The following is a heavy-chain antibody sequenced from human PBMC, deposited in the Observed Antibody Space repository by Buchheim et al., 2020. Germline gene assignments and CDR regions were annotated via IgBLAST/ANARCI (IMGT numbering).Heavy chain of an antibody. V-gene: IGHV3-21*01. CDR2: ISSSSSYI. CDR3: ARDSAKGSGSYYPSYYYYGMDV. CDR1: GFTFSSYS. D-gene: IGHD3-10*01. J-gene: IGHJ6*02. Sequence: EVQLVESGGGLVKPGGSLRLSCAASGFTFSSYSMNWVRQAPGKGLEWVSSISSSSSYIYYADSVKGRFTISRDNAKTSLYLQMNSLRAEDTAVYYCARDSAKGSGSYYPSYYYYGMDVWGQGTT.